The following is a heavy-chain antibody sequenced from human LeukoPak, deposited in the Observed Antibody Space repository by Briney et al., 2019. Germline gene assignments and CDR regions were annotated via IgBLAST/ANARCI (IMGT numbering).Heavy chain of an antibody. Sequence: ASVKVSCKASGYTFTSYGISWVRQAPGQGLEWMGWISAYNGNTNYAQKLQGRVTMTTDTSTSTAYMELRSLRSDDTAVYYCARGLGYDFWSGYSPAYYFDYWGQGTLVTVSS. CDR1: GYTFTSYG. J-gene: IGHJ4*02. CDR3: ARGLGYDFWSGYSPAYYFDY. CDR2: ISAYNGNT. V-gene: IGHV1-18*01. D-gene: IGHD3-3*01.